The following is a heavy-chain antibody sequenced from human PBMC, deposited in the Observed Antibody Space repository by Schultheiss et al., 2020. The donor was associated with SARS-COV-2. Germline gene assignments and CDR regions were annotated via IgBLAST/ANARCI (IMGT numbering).Heavy chain of an antibody. CDR2: ISYDGSNK. J-gene: IGHJ6*02. D-gene: IGHD3/OR15-3a*01. CDR1: GFTFSSYG. Sequence: GGSLRLSCAASGFTFSSYGMHWVRQAPGKGLEWVAVISYDGSNKYYADSVKGRFTISRDNSKNTLYLQMNSLRAEDTAVYYCARGGQAPYYYYYGMDVWGQGTTVTVSS. V-gene: IGHV3-30*12. CDR3: ARGGQAPYYYYYGMDV.